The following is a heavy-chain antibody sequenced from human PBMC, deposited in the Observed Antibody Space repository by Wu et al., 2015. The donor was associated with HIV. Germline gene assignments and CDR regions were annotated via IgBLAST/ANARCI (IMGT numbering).Heavy chain of an antibody. V-gene: IGHV1-18*01. CDR1: GYTFISYG. D-gene: IGHD5-12*01. CDR2: ISADNDNR. CDR3: ARNPTQWLPPCTVGV. J-gene: IGHJ6*02. Sequence: QAHLVQSGPEVRVPGASVKVSCKASGYTFISYGINWVRQAPGQGLEWMGWISADNDNRNYVQKFQGRVTMTTDTSTSTAYMELSSLTSEDTAVYYCARNPTQWLPPCTVGVWGQGTAVTVSS.